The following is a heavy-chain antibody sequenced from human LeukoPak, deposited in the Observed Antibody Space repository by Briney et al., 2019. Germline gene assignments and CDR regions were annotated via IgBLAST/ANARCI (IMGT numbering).Heavy chain of an antibody. CDR2: ISGSGGST. CDR1: GFTFSSYA. D-gene: IGHD6-19*01. CDR3: AKVAVAGTQRDYFDY. V-gene: IGHV3-23*01. J-gene: IGHJ4*02. Sequence: PGGSLRLSCAASGFTFSSYAMSWVRQAPGKGLEWVSAISGSGGSTYYADSVKGRLTISRDNSKNTLYLQMNSLRAEDTAVYYCAKVAVAGTQRDYFDYWGQGTLVTVSS.